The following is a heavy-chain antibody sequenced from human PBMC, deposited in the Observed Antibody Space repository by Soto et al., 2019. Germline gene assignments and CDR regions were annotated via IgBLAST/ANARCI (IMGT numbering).Heavy chain of an antibody. CDR2: IYWDGDK. V-gene: IGHV2-5*02. CDR3: VHSRCGGDCLRTYSSHIYDGLEV. Sequence: QITLKESGPPLVKPTQTLTLTCTFSGFSLNTGGLGVGWIRQPPGKALEWLALIYWDGDKRYSPSLQSRHSITKSTSNVKAVLTMTPLDPVHTATYSPVHSRCGGDCLRTYSSHIYDGLEVWGQGDTVTVSS. CDR1: GFSLNTGGLG. J-gene: IGHJ6*02. D-gene: IGHD2-21*02.